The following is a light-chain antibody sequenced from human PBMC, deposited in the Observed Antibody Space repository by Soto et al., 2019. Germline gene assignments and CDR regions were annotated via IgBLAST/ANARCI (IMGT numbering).Light chain of an antibody. V-gene: IGKV3-15*01. Sequence: EIVMTQSPATLSVSPGERATLSCRASQSVSSNLAWFQQKPGQGPRLLIYGASTRATGIPARFSGSGSGTEFTLTISSLQSEDFAVYYCQQYDNWPPVTFGQGTKVEIK. CDR3: QQYDNWPPVT. J-gene: IGKJ1*01. CDR1: QSVSSN. CDR2: GAS.